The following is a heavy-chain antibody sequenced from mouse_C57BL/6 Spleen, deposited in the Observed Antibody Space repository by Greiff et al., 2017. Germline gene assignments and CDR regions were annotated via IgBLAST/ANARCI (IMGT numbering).Heavy chain of an antibody. Sequence: EVHLVESGGGLVKPGGSLKLSCAASGFTFSSYAMSWVRQTPEKRLEWVATISDGGSYTYYPDNVKGRFTISRDNAKNNLYLQMSHLKSEDTAVYYCARSMRNYFDDWGQGTTLTVSS. CDR1: GFTFSSYA. V-gene: IGHV5-4*01. CDR2: ISDGGSYT. J-gene: IGHJ2*01. CDR3: ARSMRNYFDD. D-gene: IGHD2-10*02.